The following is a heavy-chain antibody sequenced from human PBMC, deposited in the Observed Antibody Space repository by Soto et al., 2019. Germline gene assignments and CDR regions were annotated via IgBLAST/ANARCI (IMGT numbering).Heavy chain of an antibody. D-gene: IGHD3-3*01. CDR2: ISYYLSNK. J-gene: IGHJ6*02. V-gene: IGHV3-30*18. CDR1: GFTFSSYG. Sequence: GGSLRLSCAASGFTFSSYGMHWVRQAPVNGLEFVAVISYYLSNKYYADSVKGRFTISRYNSKNTLYLQMNSLRADDTAVYYCAKDLHYDSPIMDVWGQGTTVTVSS. CDR3: AKDLHYDSPIMDV.